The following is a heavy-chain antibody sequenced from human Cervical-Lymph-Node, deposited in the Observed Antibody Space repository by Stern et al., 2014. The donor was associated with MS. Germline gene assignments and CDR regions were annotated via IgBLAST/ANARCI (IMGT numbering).Heavy chain of an antibody. V-gene: IGHV3-74*01. CDR1: GFTFSSYW. CDR3: ARGPKRITIFGVVTHTNLFDY. D-gene: IGHD3-3*01. J-gene: IGHJ4*02. Sequence: EVQLVESGGGLVQPGGSLRLSCAASGFTFSSYWMHWVRQAPGKGLVWVSRINSDGSSTSYADSVKGRFTISRDNAKNTLYLQMNSLRAEDTAVYYCARGPKRITIFGVVTHTNLFDYWGQGTLVTVSS. CDR2: INSDGSST.